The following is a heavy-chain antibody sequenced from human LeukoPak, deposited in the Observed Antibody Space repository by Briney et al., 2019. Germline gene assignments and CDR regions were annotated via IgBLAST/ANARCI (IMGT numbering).Heavy chain of an antibody. V-gene: IGHV3-33*01. Sequence: GGSLRLSCAASGFSFSAYGMHWVRQAPGKGLEWVALIWYDGNNKYYADSVKGRFTISRDNSKNTLYLQMNSLRAEDTAVYYCARGSESYDYYFYGMDVWGKGTTVTVS. CDR2: IWYDGNNK. D-gene: IGHD5-12*01. J-gene: IGHJ6*04. CDR3: ARGSESYDYYFYGMDV. CDR1: GFSFSAYG.